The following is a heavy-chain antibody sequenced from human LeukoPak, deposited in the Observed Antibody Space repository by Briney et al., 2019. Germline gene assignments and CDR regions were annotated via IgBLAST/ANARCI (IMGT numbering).Heavy chain of an antibody. V-gene: IGHV3-9*03. CDR2: ISWNSGSI. CDR1: GFTFDDYA. J-gene: IGHJ4*02. CDR3: ARGAGGRVTTPEDYYFDY. Sequence: PGRSLRLSCAASGFTFDDYAMHWVRQAPGKGLEWVSGISWNSGSIGYADSVKGRFTISRDNAKNSLYLQMNSLRAEDMALYYCARGAGGRVTTPEDYYFDYWGQGTLVTVSS. D-gene: IGHD4-17*01.